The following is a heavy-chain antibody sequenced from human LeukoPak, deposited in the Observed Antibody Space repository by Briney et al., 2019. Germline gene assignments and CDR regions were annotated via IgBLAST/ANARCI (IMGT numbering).Heavy chain of an antibody. J-gene: IGHJ4*02. CDR2: IYSGGTT. D-gene: IGHD4-17*01. V-gene: IGHV3-66*01. CDR1: GLTVSSNY. Sequence: GGSLRLSCVVSGLTVSSNYMSWVRQAPGKGLEWVSVIYSGGTTNYADSVKGRFIVYRDNSKNTLHLQMNSLRAEDTAVYYCASKLTTGYWGQGTLVTVSS. CDR3: ASKLTTGY.